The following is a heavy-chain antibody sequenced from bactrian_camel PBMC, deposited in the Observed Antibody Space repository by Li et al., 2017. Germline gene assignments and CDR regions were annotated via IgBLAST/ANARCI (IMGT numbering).Heavy chain of an antibody. J-gene: IGHJ4*01. V-gene: IGHV3S10*01. CDR2: INSAGST. Sequence: VQLVESGGGLVQPGGSLTLSCVASGFTLSSYAMSWVRQAPGKGLEWVSGINSAGSTIVTDSVKDRFTISRDIAKNTVYLQLNSLKTEDMARYYCARDLTGGSWLAYTHWGQGTQVTVS. D-gene: IGHD6*01. CDR1: GFTLSSYA. CDR3: ARDLTGGSWLAYTH.